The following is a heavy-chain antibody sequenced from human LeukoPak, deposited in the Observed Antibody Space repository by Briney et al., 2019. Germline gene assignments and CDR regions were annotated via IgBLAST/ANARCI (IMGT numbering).Heavy chain of an antibody. CDR3: ARSGGLAARPPYFDY. V-gene: IGHV4-39*01. D-gene: IGHD6-6*01. CDR1: GGSISSRSYY. CDR2: IYYSGST. J-gene: IGHJ4*02. Sequence: SETLSLTCTVSGGSISSRSYYWGWIRQPPGKGLEWIGSIYYSGSTYYNPSLESRVTISVDTSKNQFSLKLSSMVAADTAVYYCARSGGLAARPPYFDYWGQGTLVTVSS.